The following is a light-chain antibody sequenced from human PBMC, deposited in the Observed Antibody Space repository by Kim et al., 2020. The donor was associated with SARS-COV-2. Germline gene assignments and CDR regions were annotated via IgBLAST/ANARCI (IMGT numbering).Light chain of an antibody. V-gene: IGKV3-11*01. J-gene: IGKJ5*01. CDR3: QQRGNWRIT. CDR2: DAS. Sequence: EIVLTQSPATLSLSPGERATLSCRASQSVSSYLAWYQQKPGQAPRLLIYDASNRATGIPARFSGSGSGTDFTLTISSLEPEDFAVYYCQQRGNWRITFGQGTQLEIK. CDR1: QSVSSY.